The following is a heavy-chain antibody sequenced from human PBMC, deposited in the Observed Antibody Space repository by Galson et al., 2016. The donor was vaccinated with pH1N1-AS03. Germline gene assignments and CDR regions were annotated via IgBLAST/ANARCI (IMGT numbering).Heavy chain of an antibody. CDR1: GFSLDSTDVN. D-gene: IGHD1-14*01. CDR2: IRWNGDK. Sequence: PALVKPTQTLTLTCTFSGFSLDSTDVNVAWIRQPPGKALEWLALIRWNGDKHYSPSLKNRLTVTKDTSKNQVVLKMTNLDPVDTATYFVARDFNRRIDYWCQGTLVTVSS. CDR3: ARDFNRRIDY. V-gene: IGHV2-5*01. J-gene: IGHJ4*02.